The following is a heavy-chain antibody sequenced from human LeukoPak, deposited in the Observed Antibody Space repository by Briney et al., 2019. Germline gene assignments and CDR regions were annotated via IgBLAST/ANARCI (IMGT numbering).Heavy chain of an antibody. V-gene: IGHV3-48*03. J-gene: IGHJ4*02. CDR3: TTLPVASTFDY. CDR2: ISSSGTTT. CDR1: GFIFSVYE. D-gene: IGHD6-19*01. Sequence: PGGSLRLSCAASGFIFSVYEIHWVRQAPGKGLEWISDISSSGTTTYYADSVKGRFTIYRDNAKNSLYLQMNSLRAEDTAVYYCTTLPVASTFDYWGQGTLVTVSS.